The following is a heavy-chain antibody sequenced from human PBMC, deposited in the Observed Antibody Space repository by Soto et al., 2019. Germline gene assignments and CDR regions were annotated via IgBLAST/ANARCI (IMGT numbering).Heavy chain of an antibody. D-gene: IGHD3-10*01. CDR1: GFTFSSYA. J-gene: IGHJ5*02. V-gene: IGHV3-23*01. CDR3: AKASQLLWFGHQIGFDP. Sequence: GGSLRLSCAASGFTFSSYAMSWVRQAPGKGLEWVSAISGSGGSTYYADSVKGRFTISRDNSKNTLYLQMNSLRAEDTAVYYCAKASQLLWFGHQIGFDPWGQGTLVTVSS. CDR2: ISGSGGST.